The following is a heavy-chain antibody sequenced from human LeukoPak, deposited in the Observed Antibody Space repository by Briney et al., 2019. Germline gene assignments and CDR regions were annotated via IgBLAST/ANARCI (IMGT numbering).Heavy chain of an antibody. J-gene: IGHJ4*02. Sequence: SETLSLTCTVSGGSISSSTYYWGWIRQPPGKGLEWIGNIYYSGSTYYNPSLKSRVTISVDTSKNQFSLKLSSVTAADTAVYYCASLVVVASGNYFDYWGQGTLVAVSS. CDR2: IYYSGST. V-gene: IGHV4-39*01. CDR1: GGSISSSTYY. CDR3: ASLVVVASGNYFDY. D-gene: IGHD2-15*01.